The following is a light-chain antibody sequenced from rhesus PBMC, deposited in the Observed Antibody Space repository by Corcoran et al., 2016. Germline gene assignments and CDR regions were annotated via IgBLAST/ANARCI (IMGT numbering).Light chain of an antibody. V-gene: IGKV3-53*01. J-gene: IGKJ4*01. CDR3: QKYSSSPLT. Sequence: QVILTQSPATLSLSPGERATLSCRASQSVSSYLAWYQQKPGQAPRLLIYGASSRATGIPDRFSGLGSGTEFSLTISSLEPEDVAVYYCQKYSSSPLTFGGVTKVEIK. CDR2: GAS. CDR1: QSVSSY.